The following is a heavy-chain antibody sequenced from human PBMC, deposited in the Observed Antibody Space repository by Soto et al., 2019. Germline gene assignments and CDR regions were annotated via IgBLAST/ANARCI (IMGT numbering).Heavy chain of an antibody. CDR3: AKDVWTGYYYYYGMDV. CDR1: GYTFTSYY. Sequence: ASVKVSCKASGYTFTSYYMHWVRQAPGQGLERMGIINPSGGSTSYAQKFQGRVTKTRDTSTSTVYMELSSLRSEDTAVYSCAKDVWTGYYYYYGMDVWGQGTTVTVSS. J-gene: IGHJ6*02. CDR2: INPSGGST. V-gene: IGHV1-46*03. D-gene: IGHD3-9*01.